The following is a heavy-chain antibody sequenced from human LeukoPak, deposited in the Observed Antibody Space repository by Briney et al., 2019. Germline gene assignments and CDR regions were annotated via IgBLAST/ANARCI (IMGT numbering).Heavy chain of an antibody. CDR3: ARDGIEYDSLGI. D-gene: IGHD3-22*01. CDR1: GGSISSSNW. J-gene: IGHJ3*02. CDR2: IYHSGST. Sequence: SGTLSLTCAVSGGSISSSNWWSWVRQPPGKGLEWIGEIYHSGSTNYNPSLKSRVTISVDTSKNQFSLKLSSVTAADTAVYYCARDGIEYDSLGIWGQGTMVTVSS. V-gene: IGHV4-4*02.